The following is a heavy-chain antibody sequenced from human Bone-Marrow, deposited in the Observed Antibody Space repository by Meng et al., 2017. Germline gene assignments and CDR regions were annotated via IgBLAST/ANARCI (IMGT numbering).Heavy chain of an antibody. CDR3: AREHSSGYYDAFDI. J-gene: IGHJ3*02. Sequence: GESLKISCAASGFTFSSYEMNWVRQATGKGLEWVSAIGTAGDTYYPGSVKGRFTISRENAKNSLYLQMNSLRAGDTAVYYCAREHSSGYYDAFDIWGQGTMVTVSS. CDR1: GFTFSSYE. CDR2: IGTAGDT. V-gene: IGHV3-13*01. D-gene: IGHD3-22*01.